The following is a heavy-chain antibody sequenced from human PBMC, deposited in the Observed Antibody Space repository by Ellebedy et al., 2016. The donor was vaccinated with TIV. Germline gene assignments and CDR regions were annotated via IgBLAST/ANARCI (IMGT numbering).Heavy chain of an antibody. D-gene: IGHD3-9*01. Sequence: GGSLRLSCAASGFTFSSYAMHWVRQAPGKGLEWVAVISYDGSNKYYADSVKGRFTISRDNSKNTLYLQMKSLRAEDTAVYYCASQGAVDILTGYYLRPHEFDYWGQGTLVTVSS. CDR1: GFTFSSYA. J-gene: IGHJ4*02. CDR3: ASQGAVDILTGYYLRPHEFDY. V-gene: IGHV3-30-3*01. CDR2: ISYDGSNK.